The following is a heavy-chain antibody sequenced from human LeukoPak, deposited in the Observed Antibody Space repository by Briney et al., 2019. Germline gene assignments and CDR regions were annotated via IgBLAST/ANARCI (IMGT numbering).Heavy chain of an antibody. CDR1: GFTVSSNE. D-gene: IGHD3-10*01. V-gene: IGHV3-38-3*01. J-gene: IGHJ6*02. Sequence: GGSLRLSCAASGFTVSSNEMSWVRQAPGKGLEWVSSISGGSTYYADSRKGRFTISRDNSKNTLHLQMNSLRAEDTAVYYCARIREAFIRAFYYGMDVWGQGTTVTVS. CDR2: ISGGST. CDR3: ARIREAFIRAFYYGMDV.